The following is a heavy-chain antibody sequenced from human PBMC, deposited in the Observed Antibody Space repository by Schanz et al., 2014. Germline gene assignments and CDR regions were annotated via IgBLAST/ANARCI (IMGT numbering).Heavy chain of an antibody. CDR3: ARPGGSSWSFAY. Sequence: QVQLQESGPGLVKPSENLSLTCTVSDGSISSSSYYWGWIRQPPGKGLEWIGSIYQSGTTYYSPPHKSGVTISVDPSKTQSPLKLRSVPAADTAVYYCARPGGSSWSFAYWGLGRLVIVSS. J-gene: IGHJ4*02. CDR1: DGSISSSSYY. CDR2: IYQSGTT. D-gene: IGHD6-13*01. V-gene: IGHV4-39*01.